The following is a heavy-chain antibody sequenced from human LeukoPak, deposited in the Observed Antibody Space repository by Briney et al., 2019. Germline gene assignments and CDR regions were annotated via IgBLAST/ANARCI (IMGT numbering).Heavy chain of an antibody. D-gene: IGHD3-3*01. CDR2: IYYSGST. CDR1: GGSISSYY. Sequence: PSETLSLTCIVSGGSISSYYWSWIRQPPGKGLEWIGYIYYSGSTNYNPSLKSRVTISVDTSKNQFSLKLSSVTAADTAVYYCARVNTDFWSGYTNAFDYWGQGTLVTVSS. J-gene: IGHJ4*02. CDR3: ARVNTDFWSGYTNAFDY. V-gene: IGHV4-59*01.